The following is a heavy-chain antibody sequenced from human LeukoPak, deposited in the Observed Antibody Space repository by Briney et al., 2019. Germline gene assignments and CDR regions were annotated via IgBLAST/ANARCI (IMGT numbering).Heavy chain of an antibody. CDR1: GFTFSSYW. J-gene: IGHJ4*02. V-gene: IGHV3-7*01. D-gene: IGHD3-3*01. CDR3: ARAPRPGFWSGYCEY. Sequence: GGSLRLSCAASGFTFSSYWMSWVRQAPGKGLEWVANIKQDGSVEYYVDSVKGRFTISRDNAKNSLYLQMNSLRGDDTAVYFCARAPRPGFWSGYCEYWGQGTLVTVSS. CDR2: IKQDGSVE.